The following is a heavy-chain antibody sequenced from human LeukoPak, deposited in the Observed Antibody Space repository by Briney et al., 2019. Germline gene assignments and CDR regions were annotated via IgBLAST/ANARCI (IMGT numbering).Heavy chain of an antibody. CDR1: GFTFSSYW. CDR3: ARAGSYRFDY. V-gene: IGHV3-74*01. Sequence: PGGSLRLSCAGSGFTFSSYWFHWVRQTPGKGLVWVSRVNVDETTTNYADSVKGRFTISRDNAKNTVFLQMNSLTAEDTAVYYCARAGSYRFDYWGQGTLVTVSP. D-gene: IGHD3-16*02. CDR2: VNVDETTT. J-gene: IGHJ4*02.